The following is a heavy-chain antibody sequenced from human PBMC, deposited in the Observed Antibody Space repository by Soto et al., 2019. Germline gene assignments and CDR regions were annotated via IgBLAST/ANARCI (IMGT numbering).Heavy chain of an antibody. J-gene: IGHJ5*02. CDR2: IYHSGST. Sequence: SETLALTCAVSGGCISSGGYSWSWIRQPPGKGLEWIGYIYHSGSTYYNPSLKSRVTISVDRSKNQFSLKLSSVTAADTAVYYCARGSSSWYVPWFDPWGQGTLVTVSS. CDR3: ARGSSSWYVPWFDP. D-gene: IGHD6-13*01. V-gene: IGHV4-30-2*01. CDR1: GGCISSGGYS.